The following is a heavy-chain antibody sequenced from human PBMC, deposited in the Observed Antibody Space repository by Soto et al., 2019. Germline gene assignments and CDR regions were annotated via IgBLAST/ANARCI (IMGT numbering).Heavy chain of an antibody. V-gene: IGHV4-31*03. CDR3: ARVQKGFYCDSSGHHSEAGAFDN. J-gene: IGHJ4*02. Sequence: SDTLSLTCTVSGGSISSGGYYWSWVRQHPGKGLECIGYISDSGSTYYNPSLKSRLIISADMSKNQLSLKLSSVTAADTAVYYCARVQKGFYCDSSGHHSEAGAFDNWGQGTLVTVSS. CDR1: GGSISSGGYY. D-gene: IGHD3-22*01. CDR2: ISDSGST.